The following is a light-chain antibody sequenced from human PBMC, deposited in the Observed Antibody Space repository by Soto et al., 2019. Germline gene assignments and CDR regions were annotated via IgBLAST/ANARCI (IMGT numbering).Light chain of an antibody. CDR1: QSISTY. CDR2: AAS. CDR3: QQSYSRVT. Sequence: DIQMTQSPSSLSASVGDGVTITCRASQSISTYLSWYQQKPGKAPKLLIYAASNLQSGVPSRFSGSSSGTDFTLTISSLQPEDFATYYCQQSYSRVTFGQGTKVEIE. J-gene: IGKJ1*01. V-gene: IGKV1-39*01.